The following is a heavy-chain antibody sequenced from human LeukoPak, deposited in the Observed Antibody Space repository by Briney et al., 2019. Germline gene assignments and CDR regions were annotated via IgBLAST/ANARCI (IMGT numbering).Heavy chain of an antibody. Sequence: PSETLSLTCTVSGGSISSGDYYCSWIRQPPGKGLEWIGYIYYSGSTYYNPSLKSRVTISVDTSKNQFSLKLSSVTAADTAVYYCARDLGYSGFDWAPWGQGTLVTVSS. CDR1: GGSISSGDYY. J-gene: IGHJ5*02. CDR3: ARDLGYSGFDWAP. D-gene: IGHD5-12*01. V-gene: IGHV4-30-4*01. CDR2: IYYSGST.